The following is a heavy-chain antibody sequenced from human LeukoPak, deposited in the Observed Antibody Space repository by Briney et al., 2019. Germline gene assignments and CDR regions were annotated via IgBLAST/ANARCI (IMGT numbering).Heavy chain of an antibody. CDR1: GYTFTGYY. Sequence: ASVKVSCKASGYTFTGYYMHWVRQAPGQGLEWMGWINPNSGGTNYAQKFQGWVTMTRDTSISTAYMELSRLRSDDTAVYYCARPRRGFYYYMDVWGKGTTVIVSS. CDR2: INPNSGGT. V-gene: IGHV1-2*04. CDR3: ARPRRGFYYYMDV. J-gene: IGHJ6*03.